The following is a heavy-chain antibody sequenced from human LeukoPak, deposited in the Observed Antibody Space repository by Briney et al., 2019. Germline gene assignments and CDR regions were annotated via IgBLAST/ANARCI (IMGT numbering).Heavy chain of an antibody. Sequence: ASVKVSCKASGYTFTSYGISWVRQAPGQGLEWMGWISAYSGNTNYAQKLQGRVTMTTDTSTSTAYMELRSLRSDDTAVYYCARSLYYDFWSGYYGMDVWGQGTTVTVSS. CDR2: ISAYSGNT. D-gene: IGHD3-3*01. CDR1: GYTFTSYG. CDR3: ARSLYYDFWSGYYGMDV. V-gene: IGHV1-18*01. J-gene: IGHJ6*02.